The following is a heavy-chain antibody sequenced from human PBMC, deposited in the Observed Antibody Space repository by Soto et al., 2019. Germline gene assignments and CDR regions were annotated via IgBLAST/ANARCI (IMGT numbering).Heavy chain of an antibody. D-gene: IGHD2-2*01. CDR2: IIPIFGTA. V-gene: IGHV1-69*01. CDR3: AREDCRSTSCSYSTGSYYFDY. Sequence: QVQLVQSGAEVKKPGSSVKVSCKASGGTFSSYAISWVRQAPGQGLEWMGGIIPIFGTANYAQKFQGRVTITADESTSTAYMELSSLRSEDTAVYYCAREDCRSTSCSYSTGSYYFDYWGQGTLVTLSS. CDR1: GGTFSSYA. J-gene: IGHJ4*02.